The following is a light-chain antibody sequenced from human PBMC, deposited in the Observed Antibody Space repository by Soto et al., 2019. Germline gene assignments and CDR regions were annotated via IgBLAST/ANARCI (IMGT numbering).Light chain of an antibody. CDR1: QSVSSSY. CDR2: GAS. Sequence: EIVLTHSPGTLSLCPGERATLSCRASQSVSSSYLAWYQQKPGQAPWLLIYGASSRATGIPDRFSGSGSGTDFTLTISRLEPEDFAVYYCQQFGSSPLFTFGPGTKVDVK. J-gene: IGKJ3*01. CDR3: QQFGSSPLFT. V-gene: IGKV3-20*01.